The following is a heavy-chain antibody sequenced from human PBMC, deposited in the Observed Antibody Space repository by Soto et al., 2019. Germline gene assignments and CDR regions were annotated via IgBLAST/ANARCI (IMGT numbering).Heavy chain of an antibody. Sequence: SETLSLTCTVSGGSISSYYWSWIRQPPGKGLEWIGYIYYSGSTNYNPSPKSRVTISVDTSKNQFSLKLSSVTAADTAVYYCAGTTYYDFWSSPPHFDYWGQGTLVTVSS. CDR3: AGTTYYDFWSSPPHFDY. CDR2: IYYSGST. V-gene: IGHV4-59*01. CDR1: GGSISSYY. D-gene: IGHD3-3*01. J-gene: IGHJ4*02.